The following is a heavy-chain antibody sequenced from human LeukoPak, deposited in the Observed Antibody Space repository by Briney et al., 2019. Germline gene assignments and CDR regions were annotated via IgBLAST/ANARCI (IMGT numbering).Heavy chain of an antibody. CDR1: GGSISSGGYY. Sequence: SETLSLTCTVSGGSISSGGYYWSWIRQHPGKGLEWIGYVYYSGSTYYNPSLKSRVTISVDTSKNQFSLKLSSVTAADTAVYYCARIYSNYGWFDPWGQGTLVTVSS. CDR2: VYYSGST. J-gene: IGHJ5*02. D-gene: IGHD4-11*01. V-gene: IGHV4-31*03. CDR3: ARIYSNYGWFDP.